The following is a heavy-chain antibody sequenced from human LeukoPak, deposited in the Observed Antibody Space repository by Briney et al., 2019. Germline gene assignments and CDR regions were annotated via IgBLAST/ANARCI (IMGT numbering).Heavy chain of an antibody. V-gene: IGHV4-39*01. CDR1: GGSISSSSYY. CDR3: ARLSRGKNVEPLPLDY. CDR2: IYYSGST. Sequence: SETLSLTCTVSGGSISSSSYYWGWIRQPPGKGLEWIGSIYYSGSTYYNPSLKSRVTISVDTSKNQFSLKLTSVTAADTAVYYCARLSRGKNVEPLPLDYWGQGTLVTVSS. J-gene: IGHJ4*02. D-gene: IGHD1-1*01.